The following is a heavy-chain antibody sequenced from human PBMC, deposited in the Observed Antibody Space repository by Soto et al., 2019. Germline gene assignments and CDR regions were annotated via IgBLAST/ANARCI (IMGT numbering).Heavy chain of an antibody. J-gene: IGHJ5*02. CDR3: TRGNCGDRAS. CDR1: GFTFSGDW. V-gene: IGHV3-74*01. Sequence: EVQLVESGGGLVQPGGSLRLSCTASGFTFSGDWMHWVRQAPGKGLVFVSRLGPHANGLNYADSVKGRFTISRDNAKNTLYLQMNNLSVEDTAVYFCTRGNCGDRASWGQGTLVTVSS. CDR2: LGPHANGL. D-gene: IGHD4-17*01.